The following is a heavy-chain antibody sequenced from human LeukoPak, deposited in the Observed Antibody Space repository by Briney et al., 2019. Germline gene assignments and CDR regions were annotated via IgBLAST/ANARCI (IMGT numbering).Heavy chain of an antibody. Sequence: GGSLRLSCAASGFTFSSYEMNWVRQAPGKGLEWVSYISSSGSTIYYADSVKGRFTIPRDNAKNSLYLQMNSLRAEDTAVYYCARVGSSGWYVPNPDFDYWGQGTLVTVSS. CDR1: GFTFSSYE. CDR2: ISSSGSTI. V-gene: IGHV3-48*03. D-gene: IGHD6-19*01. CDR3: ARVGSSGWYVPNPDFDY. J-gene: IGHJ4*02.